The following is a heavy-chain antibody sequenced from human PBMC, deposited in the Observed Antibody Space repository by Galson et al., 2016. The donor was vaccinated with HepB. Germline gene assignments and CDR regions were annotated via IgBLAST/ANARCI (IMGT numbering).Heavy chain of an antibody. CDR3: ARHEMATIGY. J-gene: IGHJ4*01. D-gene: IGHD5-24*01. Sequence: QSGAEVKKPGESLKISCKASGYSFTSFWIGWVRQMPGKGLEWLGIIYPIDSATNYSPSFEGQVTISVDKSISTAYLQWSSLKASDSAMYYCARHEMATIGYWGHGTLVTVSS. V-gene: IGHV5-51*01. CDR1: GYSFTSFW. CDR2: IYPIDSAT.